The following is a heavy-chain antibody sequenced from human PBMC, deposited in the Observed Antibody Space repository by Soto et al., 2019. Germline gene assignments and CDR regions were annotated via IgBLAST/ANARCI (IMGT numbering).Heavy chain of an antibody. D-gene: IGHD3-22*01. J-gene: IGHJ3*02. CDR1: GFIFSSYG. CDR2: IWYDGSNK. Sequence: HLGGSLRLSCAASGFIFSSYGMHWVRQAPGKGLEWVAVIWYDGSNKYYADSVKGRFTISRDNSKNTLYLQMNSLRAEDTAVYYCASSFFDSSGPSAFFDAFDIWGQGTMVT. V-gene: IGHV3-33*01. CDR3: ASSFFDSSGPSAFFDAFDI.